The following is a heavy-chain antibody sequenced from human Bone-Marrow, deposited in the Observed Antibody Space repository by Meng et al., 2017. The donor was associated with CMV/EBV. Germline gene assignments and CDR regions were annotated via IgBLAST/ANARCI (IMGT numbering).Heavy chain of an antibody. CDR3: AKGFDARRYYYGMDV. D-gene: IGHD6-6*01. CDR1: GFTFSSYG. J-gene: IGHJ6*02. V-gene: IGHV3-30*02. Sequence: GSLKISCAASGFTFSSYGMHWVRQAPGKGLEWVAFIRYDGSNKYYADSVKGRFTISRDNSKNTLYLQMNSLRAEDTAVYYCAKGFDARRYYYGMDVWGQGTTVTVSS. CDR2: IRYDGSNK.